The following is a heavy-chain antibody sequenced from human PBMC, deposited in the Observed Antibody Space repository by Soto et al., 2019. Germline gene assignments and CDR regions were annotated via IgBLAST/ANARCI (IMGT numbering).Heavy chain of an antibody. CDR3: ARDLGGSYGPFDY. CDR2: IWNDGNNK. J-gene: IGHJ4*02. Sequence: PVGSLRLSCAASGFTFSFYGMDWVRQAPGKGLEWVAVIWNDGNNKYYADSVKGRFTISRDNSKSTLYLQMNSLRAEDTAVYYCARDLGGSYGPFDYWGQGALVTVS. D-gene: IGHD5-18*01. V-gene: IGHV3-33*01. CDR1: GFTFSFYG.